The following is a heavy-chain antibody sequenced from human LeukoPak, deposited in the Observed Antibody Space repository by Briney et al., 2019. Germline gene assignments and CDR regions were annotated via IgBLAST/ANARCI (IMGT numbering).Heavy chain of an antibody. V-gene: IGHV4-34*01. J-gene: IGHJ4*02. CDR3: ARGRNSDILTGYNPHDY. CDR2: INHSGST. Sequence: GSLRLSCAASGFTFSSYAMSWIRQPPGKGLEWIGEINHSGSTNYNPSLKSRVTISVDTSKNQFSLKLSSVTAADTAVYYCARGRNSDILTGYNPHDYWGQGTLVTVSS. CDR1: GFTFSSYA. D-gene: IGHD3-9*01.